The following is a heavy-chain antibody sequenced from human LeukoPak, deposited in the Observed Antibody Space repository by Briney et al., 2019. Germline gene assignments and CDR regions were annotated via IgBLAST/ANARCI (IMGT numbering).Heavy chain of an antibody. V-gene: IGHV3-23*01. D-gene: IGHD3-22*01. Sequence: GGSLRLSCAASGFTFSSYAMSWVRQAPGKGLEWVSAISGSGGNTSYADSVRGRFTISRDNSKNTLYLQMNSLRAEDTAVYYCARGFSRGVSWSRYYYDSSGYYWGQGTLVTVSS. CDR3: ARGFSRGVSWSRYYYDSSGYY. J-gene: IGHJ4*02. CDR1: GFTFSSYA. CDR2: ISGSGGNT.